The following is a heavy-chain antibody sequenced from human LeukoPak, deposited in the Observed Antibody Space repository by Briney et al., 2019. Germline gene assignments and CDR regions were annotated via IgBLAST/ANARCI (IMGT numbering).Heavy chain of an antibody. V-gene: IGHV1-46*01. CDR1: GYTFTSYY. D-gene: IGHD2-2*01. J-gene: IGHJ4*02. CDR2: INPSGGST. CDR3: ARKRTSSPFDF. Sequence: ASVKVSCKASGYTFTSYYMHWVRQAPGQGFEWMGLINPSGGSTSYAQKFQGRVTMTRDTSTSTVYMELSSLASEVTAVYYCARKRTSSPFDFWGQGTLITVSS.